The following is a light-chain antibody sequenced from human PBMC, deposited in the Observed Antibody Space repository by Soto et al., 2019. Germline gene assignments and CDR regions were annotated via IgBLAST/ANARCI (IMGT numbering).Light chain of an antibody. V-gene: IGLV2-14*01. J-gene: IGLJ2*01. CDR3: SSYTSSSTLV. CDR1: SSDVGGYNY. CDR2: EVR. Sequence: QSALTQPASVSGSPGQSITISCTGTSSDVGGYNYVSWYQHHPGKAPKLMIFEVRNRPSGVSNRFSGSKSGNTASLTISWLQAEDEADYYCSSYTSSSTLVFGGGTQLTVL.